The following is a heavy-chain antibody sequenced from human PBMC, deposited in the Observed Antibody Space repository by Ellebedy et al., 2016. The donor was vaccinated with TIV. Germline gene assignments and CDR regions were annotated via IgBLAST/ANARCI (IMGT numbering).Heavy chain of an antibody. J-gene: IGHJ4*02. CDR2: SNPDGSIT. CDR1: GFTFSDHW. Sequence: PGGSLRLSCAASGFTFSDHWMHWVRQAPGQGRVWVSRSNPDGSITNYADSVKGRFTMSRDNAKNTAYLQMNSLRAEDTAVYYCATNRRVGSIDYWGQGTLVTVSS. CDR3: ATNRRVGSIDY. D-gene: IGHD1-26*01. V-gene: IGHV3-74*01.